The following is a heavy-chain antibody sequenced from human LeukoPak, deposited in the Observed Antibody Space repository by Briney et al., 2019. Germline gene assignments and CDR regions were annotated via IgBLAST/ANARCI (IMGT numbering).Heavy chain of an antibody. V-gene: IGHV3-23*03. CDR2: IYSGGST. CDR3: AKGEQQLTLGPFDY. CDR1: GFTFSSSS. Sequence: GGSLRLSCASSGFTFSSSSMNWVRQAPGKGLEWVSVIYSGGSTSYADSVKGRFTISRDNSKNTLYLRMNSLRAEDTAVYYCAKGEQQLTLGPFDYWGQGTLVTVSS. J-gene: IGHJ4*02. D-gene: IGHD6-13*01.